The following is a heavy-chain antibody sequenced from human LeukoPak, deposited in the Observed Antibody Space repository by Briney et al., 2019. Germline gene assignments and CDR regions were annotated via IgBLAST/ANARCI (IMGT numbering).Heavy chain of an antibody. J-gene: IGHJ6*02. CDR3: ARAIAAAGTDYYYGVDV. CDR2: IGTAGDT. D-gene: IGHD6-13*01. V-gene: IGHV3-13*01. CDR1: GFTFSSYA. Sequence: GGSLRLSCAASGFTFSSYAMSWVRQAPGKGLEWVSAIGTAGDTYYPGSVKGRFTISRENAKNSLYLQMNSLRAGDTAVYYCARAIAAAGTDYYYGVDVWGQGTTVTVSS.